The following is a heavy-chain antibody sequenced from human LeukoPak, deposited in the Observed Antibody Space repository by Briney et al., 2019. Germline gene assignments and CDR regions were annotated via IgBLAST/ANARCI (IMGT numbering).Heavy chain of an antibody. D-gene: IGHD3-16*01. V-gene: IGHV3-7*01. CDR2: IKPDGSER. CDR3: ARKVWENDY. CDR1: GITFNSHW. J-gene: IGHJ4*02. Sequence: GGSLRLSCAASGITFNSHWMSWVRQAPGKGLQWVASIKPDGSERKYVDSVKGRFTISRDNADNSLYLQMTSLRAEDTALYYCARKVWENDYWGQGTLVTVSS.